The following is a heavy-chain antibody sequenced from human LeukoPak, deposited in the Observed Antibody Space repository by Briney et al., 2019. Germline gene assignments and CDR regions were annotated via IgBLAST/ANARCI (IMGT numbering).Heavy chain of an antibody. D-gene: IGHD4-17*01. CDR2: ISDDGRSK. Sequence: AGGSLRLSCAASGFSFTSYGTHWVRQAPGKGLEWVGVISDDGRSKDYADSVKGRFTISRDNSKDTLYLQMNSLRDEDTAVYYCAKRPSDYGDYVSYFDYWGQGTLVTVSS. CDR3: AKRPSDYGDYVSYFDY. J-gene: IGHJ4*02. CDR1: GFSFTSYG. V-gene: IGHV3-30*18.